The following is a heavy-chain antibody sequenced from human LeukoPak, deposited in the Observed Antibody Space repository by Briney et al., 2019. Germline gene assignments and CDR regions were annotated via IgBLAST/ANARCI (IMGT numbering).Heavy chain of an antibody. D-gene: IGHD5-24*01. CDR3: ARSRGWLQSHPLGY. V-gene: IGHV4-34*01. CDR1: GGSFSGYY. J-gene: IGHJ4*02. Sequence: SETLSLTCAVYGGSFSGYYWSSIRQPPGKGLEWIGEIHHSGSTNYNPSLKSRVTISVDTSKNQFSLKLSSVTAADTAVYYCARSRGWLQSHPLGYWGQGTLVTVSS. CDR2: IHHSGST.